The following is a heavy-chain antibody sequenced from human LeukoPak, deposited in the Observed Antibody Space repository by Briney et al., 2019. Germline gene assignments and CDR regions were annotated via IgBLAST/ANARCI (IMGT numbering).Heavy chain of an antibody. D-gene: IGHD1-26*01. Sequence: GGSLRLSCAASGFTFSSYSMNWVRQAPGKGLEWVSSISSSSYIYYADSVKGRFTISRDNAKNTLYLQMNSLRAEDTAVYYCARGGSYLSAFDIWGQGTMVTVSS. J-gene: IGHJ3*02. CDR3: ARGGSYLSAFDI. CDR1: GFTFSSYS. CDR2: ISSSSYI. V-gene: IGHV3-21*04.